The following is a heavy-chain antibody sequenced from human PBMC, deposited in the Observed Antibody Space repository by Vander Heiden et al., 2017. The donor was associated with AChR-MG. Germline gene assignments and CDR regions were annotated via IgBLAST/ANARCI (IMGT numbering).Heavy chain of an antibody. CDR2: ISWNSGSI. CDR1: GFTFDDYA. Sequence: EVQLVESGGGLVQPGRSLRLSCAASGFTFDDYAMHWVRQAPGKGLEWVSGISWNSGSIGYADSVKGRFTISRDNAKNSLYLQMNSLRAEDTALYYCAKFEGGGESWDSGPLFDYWGQGTLVTVSS. CDR3: AKFEGGGESWDSGPLFDY. J-gene: IGHJ4*02. V-gene: IGHV3-9*01. D-gene: IGHD2-15*01.